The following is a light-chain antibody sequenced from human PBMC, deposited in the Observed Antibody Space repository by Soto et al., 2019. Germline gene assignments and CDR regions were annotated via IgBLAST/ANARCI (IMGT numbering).Light chain of an antibody. CDR2: EGS. CDR3: CSYAGSSTFAVE. CDR1: SSDVGSYNL. J-gene: IGLJ2*01. Sequence: QSALTQPASVSGSPEQSITISCTGTSSDVGSYNLVSWYQQHPGKAPKLMIYEGSKRPSGVSNRFSGSKSGNTASLTISGLQAEDAADYYCCSYAGSSTFAVEFGGGTKLTVL. V-gene: IGLV2-23*03.